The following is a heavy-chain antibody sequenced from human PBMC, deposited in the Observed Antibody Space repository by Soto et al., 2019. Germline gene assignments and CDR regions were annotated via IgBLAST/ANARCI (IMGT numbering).Heavy chain of an antibody. CDR1: GYTFTSYD. Sequence: AAVKVSCKASGYTFTSYDINWVRRATGQGLEWMGWMNPNSGNTGYAQKFQGRVTMTRNTSISTAYMELSSLRSEDTAVYYCARGNRWNYGAFDIWGQGTLVTVSS. V-gene: IGHV1-8*01. J-gene: IGHJ3*02. CDR3: ARGNRWNYGAFDI. CDR2: MNPNSGNT. D-gene: IGHD1-7*01.